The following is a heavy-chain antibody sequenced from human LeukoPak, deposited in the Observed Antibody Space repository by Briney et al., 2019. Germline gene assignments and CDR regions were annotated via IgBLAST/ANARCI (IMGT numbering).Heavy chain of an antibody. Sequence: GGSLRLSCAASGFTFSSYAMNWVRQAPGKGLEWVSGITDSGGSTFYADSVKGRFTISRDNSKNTLYLQMNSLRAEDTAVYYCPLWFRESYWGQGTLVTVSS. D-gene: IGHD3-10*01. CDR1: GFTFSSYA. V-gene: IGHV3-23*01. CDR3: PLWFRESY. J-gene: IGHJ4*02. CDR2: ITDSGGST.